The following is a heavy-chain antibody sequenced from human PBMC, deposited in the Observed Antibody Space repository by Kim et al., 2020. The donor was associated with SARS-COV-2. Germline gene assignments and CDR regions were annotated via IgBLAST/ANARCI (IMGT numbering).Heavy chain of an antibody. CDR3: ARERGGYCSGGSCYSDYYGMDV. V-gene: IGHV1-69*06. Sequence: SVKVSCKASGGTFSSYAISWVRQAPGQGLEWMGGIIPIFGTANYAQKFQGRVTITADKSTSTAYMELSSLRSEDTAVYYCARERGGYCSGGSCYSDYYGMDVWGQGTTVTVSS. CDR1: GGTFSSYA. J-gene: IGHJ6*02. CDR2: IIPIFGTA. D-gene: IGHD2-15*01.